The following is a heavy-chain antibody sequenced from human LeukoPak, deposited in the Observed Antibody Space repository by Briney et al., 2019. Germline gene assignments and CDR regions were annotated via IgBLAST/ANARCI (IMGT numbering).Heavy chain of an antibody. CDR2: IYYSGST. Sequence: SETLSLTCTVSGGSISSSSYYWGWIRQPPGKGLEWIGSIYYSGSTYYNPSLKSRVTISVDTSKNQFSLKLSSVTAADTAVYYCARAKSDFWSGYPGYYYYGMDVWGQGTTVTVSS. D-gene: IGHD3-3*01. CDR1: GGSISSSSYY. J-gene: IGHJ6*02. CDR3: ARAKSDFWSGYPGYYYYGMDV. V-gene: IGHV4-39*01.